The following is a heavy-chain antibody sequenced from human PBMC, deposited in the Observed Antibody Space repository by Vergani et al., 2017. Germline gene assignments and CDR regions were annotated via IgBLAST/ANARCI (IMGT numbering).Heavy chain of an antibody. D-gene: IGHD3-3*01. V-gene: IGHV3-9*01. CDR2: ISWNSGAV. CDR3: AKDHYDFWSGYPNLSPFDL. Sequence: EVQLVESGGVVVQPGGSLRLSCAASGITFWKFGMHWVRQGPGKGLEWVSGISWNSGAVDYADSVRGRFTISRDNAKNSLFLEMNSLRAEDTALYYCAKDHYDFWSGYPNLSPFDLWGRGTLVTVSS. J-gene: IGHJ2*01. CDR1: GITFWKFG.